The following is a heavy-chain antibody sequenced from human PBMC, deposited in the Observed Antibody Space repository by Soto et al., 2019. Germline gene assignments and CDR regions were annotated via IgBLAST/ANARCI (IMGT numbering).Heavy chain of an antibody. CDR1: GFTVSSNY. J-gene: IGHJ5*02. D-gene: IGHD3-3*01. CDR3: ARAVYDFPWFDP. Sequence: GGSLRLSCAASGFTVSSNYMSWVRQAPGKGLEWVSVIYSGGSTYYADSVKGRFTISRDNSKNTLYLQMNSLRAEDTAVYYCARAVYDFPWFDPWGQGTLVTVSS. CDR2: IYSGGST. V-gene: IGHV3-53*01.